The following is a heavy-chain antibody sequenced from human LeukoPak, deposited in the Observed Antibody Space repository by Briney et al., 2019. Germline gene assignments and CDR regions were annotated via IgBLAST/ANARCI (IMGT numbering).Heavy chain of an antibody. Sequence: PGGSLRLSCAASGFTFSSYAMSWVRQAPGKGLEWVSAISGSGGSSYYADSVKGRFTISRDNSKNTLYLQMNSLRAEDTAVYYCAKSQRYSSSSKDYWGQGTLVTVSS. CDR3: AKSQRYSSSSKDY. V-gene: IGHV3-23*01. CDR2: ISGSGGSS. D-gene: IGHD6-13*01. CDR1: GFTFSSYA. J-gene: IGHJ4*02.